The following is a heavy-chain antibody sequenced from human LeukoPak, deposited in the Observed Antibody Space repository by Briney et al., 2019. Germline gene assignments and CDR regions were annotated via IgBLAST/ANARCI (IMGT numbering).Heavy chain of an antibody. CDR2: IWYDGSDK. D-gene: IGHD6-13*01. CDR3: ARHVYSSSYPEGY. V-gene: IGHV3-33*01. CDR1: GFTFSSSG. J-gene: IGHJ4*02. Sequence: GGSLRLSCAASGFTFSSSGMHWVRQAPGKGLEWVAVIWYDGSDKYSADSVKGRFTISRDNSKNTLYLQMNSLRAEDTAVYYCARHVYSSSYPEGYWGQGTLVTVSS.